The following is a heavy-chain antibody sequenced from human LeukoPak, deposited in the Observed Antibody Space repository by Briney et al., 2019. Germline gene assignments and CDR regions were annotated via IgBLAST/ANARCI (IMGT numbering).Heavy chain of an antibody. CDR3: AKGVYYCSSSSCPQYYYYMDV. Sequence: GGSLRLSCAASGFTFSNYGMHWVRQAPCKGLEWVAFIRYDGTDKYYADSVKGRFTISRDNSKNTLYLQMNSLRPEDTAVYYCAKGVYYCSSSSCPQYYYYMDVWGKGTTVTVSS. CDR2: IRYDGTDK. V-gene: IGHV3-30*02. D-gene: IGHD2-15*01. J-gene: IGHJ6*03. CDR1: GFTFSNYG.